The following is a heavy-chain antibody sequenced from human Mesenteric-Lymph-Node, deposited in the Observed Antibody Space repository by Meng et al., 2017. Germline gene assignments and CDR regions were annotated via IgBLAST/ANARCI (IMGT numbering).Heavy chain of an antibody. J-gene: IGHJ4*02. CDR2: IYTSGST. Sequence: QVQLQQWGAGLLKPSETLSLTCACYGGSFSGYYWSWIRQPPGKGLEWIGRIYTSGSTNYNPSLKSRVTISVDTSKNQFSLNLSSVTAADTAVYYCAGGPWELDYWGQGTLVTVSS. CDR3: AGGPWELDY. V-gene: IGHV4-59*10. CDR1: GGSFSGYY. D-gene: IGHD1-26*01.